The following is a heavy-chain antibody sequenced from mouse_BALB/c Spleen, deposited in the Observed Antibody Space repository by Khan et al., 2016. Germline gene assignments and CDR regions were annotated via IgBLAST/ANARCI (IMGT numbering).Heavy chain of an antibody. J-gene: IGHJ4*01. CDR1: GFNFSSFG. CDR2: ISSGSNTI. V-gene: IGHV5-17*02. CDR3: ARRIVTSDYYGMDY. Sequence: EVELVESGGGLVQPGGSRKLSCAASGFNFSSFGMHWVRQAPEKGLEWVAYISSGSNTIYYADTVKGRFTISRDNPKKTLFLQMTSLRSEDTAMDYCARRIVTSDYYGMDYWGQGTSVTVSS. D-gene: IGHD2-5*01.